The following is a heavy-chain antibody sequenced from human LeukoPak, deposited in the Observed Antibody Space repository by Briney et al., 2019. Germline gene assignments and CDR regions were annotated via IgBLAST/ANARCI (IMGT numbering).Heavy chain of an antibody. CDR1: GYTFTSFD. D-gene: IGHD5-12*01. J-gene: IGHJ6*04. V-gene: IGHV1-8*01. CDR3: ARNHVPTGLRDV. CDR2: MNPNSGNT. Sequence: ASVKVSCKASGYTFTSFDINWVRQATGQGPEWMGWMNPNSGNTGYAQKFQGRVTMTRDTSINTAYMELSSLGSEDTAVYYCARNHVPTGLRDVWGTGTPVIVPS.